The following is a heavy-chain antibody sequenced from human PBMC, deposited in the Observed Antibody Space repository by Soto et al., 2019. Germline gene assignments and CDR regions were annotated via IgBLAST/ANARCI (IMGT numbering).Heavy chain of an antibody. V-gene: IGHV1-69*12. CDR2: IIPMFGTP. CDR3: TRARDRDGYNSPFDY. J-gene: IGHJ4*02. CDR1: VGTFSDYA. Sequence: QVQLVQSGAEVKKPGSSVKVSCRASVGTFSDYAISWVRQAPGQGLEWMGGIIPMFGTPNYAQKVQGQGRVTITADESTSTSYMELSSLRSDDTAMYYCTRARDRDGYNSPFDYWGQGTRVTVSS. D-gene: IGHD5-12*01.